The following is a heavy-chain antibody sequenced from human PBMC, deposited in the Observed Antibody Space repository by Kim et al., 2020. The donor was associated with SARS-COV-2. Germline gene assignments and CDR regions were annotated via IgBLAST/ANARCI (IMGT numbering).Heavy chain of an antibody. D-gene: IGHD2-15*01. CDR2: INPSGGST. V-gene: IGHV1-46*01. CDR3: ASAGGGNTGFDF. CDR1: GFPFTSYY. Sequence: ASVKVSCKASGFPFTSYYIHWVRQAPGQGLEWMGLINPSGGSTSFPQKFQGRISVTRYTSTSTLYMELSSLRSEDTAIYYCASAGGGNTGFDFWGQGTLVTVSS. J-gene: IGHJ4*02.